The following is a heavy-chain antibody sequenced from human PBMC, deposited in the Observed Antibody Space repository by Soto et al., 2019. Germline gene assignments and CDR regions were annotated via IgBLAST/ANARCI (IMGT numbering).Heavy chain of an antibody. CDR2: ISSSLGHT. CDR3: AANWNFGLNF. Sequence: GGSLRLSCVASGFDFSDFHISWVRQAPGKGLEWISYISSSLGHTDYAESVKGRSTISRDNAKSSVFLEMSGLRSDDTAVYYCAANWNFGLNFWGQGTLVTVSS. CDR1: GFDFSDFH. V-gene: IGHV3-11*03. J-gene: IGHJ4*02. D-gene: IGHD1-1*01.